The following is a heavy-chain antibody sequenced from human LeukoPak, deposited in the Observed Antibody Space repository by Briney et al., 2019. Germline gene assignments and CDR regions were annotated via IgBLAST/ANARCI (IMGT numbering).Heavy chain of an antibody. D-gene: IGHD4/OR15-4a*01. CDR3: ARRACAYSHPYDY. CDR1: GGSISSSRDY. V-gene: IGHV4-39*07. CDR2: INHSGST. J-gene: IGHJ4*02. Sequence: SETLSLTCIVSGGSISSSRDYWAWIRQPPGKGLEWIGEINHSGSTKYNPSLKSRLTTSVATSKNQFSLKLTSVTAADTAVYYCARRACAYSHPYDYWGQGTLVTVSS.